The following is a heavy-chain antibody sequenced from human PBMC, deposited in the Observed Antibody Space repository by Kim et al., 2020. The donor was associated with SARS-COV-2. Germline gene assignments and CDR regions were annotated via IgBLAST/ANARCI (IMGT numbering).Heavy chain of an antibody. J-gene: IGHJ4*02. CDR1: GYTFTSYA. CDR3: ARDSLQDPVLRYFDWLSYRLDY. Sequence: ASVKVSCKASGYTFTSYAMNWVRQAPGQGLEWMGWINTNTGNPTYAQGFTGRFVFSLDNSVSTAYLQISSLKAEDTAVYYCARDSLQDPVLRYFDWLSYRLDYWGRGTLVTVSP. D-gene: IGHD3-9*01. CDR2: INTNTGNP. V-gene: IGHV7-4-1*02.